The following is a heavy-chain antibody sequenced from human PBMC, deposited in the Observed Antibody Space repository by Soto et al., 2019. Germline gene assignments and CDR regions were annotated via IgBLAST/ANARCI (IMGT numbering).Heavy chain of an antibody. CDR1: GFSLSTSGVG. D-gene: IGHD1-26*01. CDR3: AHRRASGSYSYFQH. J-gene: IGHJ1*01. CDR2: IYWDDDK. V-gene: IGHV2-5*02. Sequence: QITLKESGPPLVKPTQTLTLTCTFSGFSLSTSGVGVGWIRQPPGKALEWLALIYWDDDKRYSPSLKSRLTLTKDTPKIQLVLTMPHKDPVDTATDYCAHRRASGSYSYFQHRGQGTLVTVSS.